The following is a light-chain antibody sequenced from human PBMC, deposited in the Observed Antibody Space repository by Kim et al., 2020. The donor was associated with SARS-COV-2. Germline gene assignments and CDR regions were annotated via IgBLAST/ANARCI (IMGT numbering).Light chain of an antibody. V-gene: IGKV1-39*01. CDR2: GAS. CDR3: QQTYSAPMT. CDR1: QNINNY. J-gene: IGKJ5*01. Sequence: ASEGDRVTITCRASQNINNYVNWYQKRPGSAPKLLIYGASRLQSGVPTRFSGRGSDTDFSLTITSLQPEDFATYYCQQTYSAPMTFGPGTRLDIK.